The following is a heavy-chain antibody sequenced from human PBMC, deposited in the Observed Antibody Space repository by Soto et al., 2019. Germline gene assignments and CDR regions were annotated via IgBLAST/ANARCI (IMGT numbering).Heavy chain of an antibody. Sequence: QLQLQESGSGLVKPSQTLSLTCAVSGGSISSGGYSWSWIRQPPGKGLEWIGYIYHSGSTYYNPSLKMRVTLSVDRSKNQFPLKLSSVTAADTAGYYCASGQQLVRNYWGQGTLVTVSS. J-gene: IGHJ4*02. CDR1: GGSISSGGYS. V-gene: IGHV4-30-2*01. CDR3: ASGQQLVRNY. CDR2: IYHSGST. D-gene: IGHD6-13*01.